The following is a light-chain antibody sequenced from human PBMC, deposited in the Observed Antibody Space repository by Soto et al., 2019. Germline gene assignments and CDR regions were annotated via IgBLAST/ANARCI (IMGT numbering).Light chain of an antibody. Sequence: EIVLTQSPGTLSLSPGERATLSCRASQSVASSYLAWYQQKPGQAPRLLLYGASSRATGIPDRFSGSGSGTDFTLTISRLEPEDFAVYFCYQYDSSPWTFGQGTKVDIK. V-gene: IGKV3-20*01. CDR3: YQYDSSPWT. CDR1: QSVASSY. CDR2: GAS. J-gene: IGKJ1*01.